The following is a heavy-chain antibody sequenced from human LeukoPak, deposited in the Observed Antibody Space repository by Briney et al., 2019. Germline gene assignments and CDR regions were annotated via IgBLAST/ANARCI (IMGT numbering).Heavy chain of an antibody. CDR2: IDGGGART. J-gene: IGHJ4*02. Sequence: PGGSLRLSCVASGFTFSNYAMSWGRQTPGKGLEWVSLIDGGGARTYYADSVKGRFTIFRENSKNTLYLQMNNLRAEDTAVYYCAKDQTGDGYNSIWGQGTLVAVSS. CDR3: AKDQTGDGYNSI. D-gene: IGHD5-24*01. CDR1: GFTFSNYA. V-gene: IGHV3-23*01.